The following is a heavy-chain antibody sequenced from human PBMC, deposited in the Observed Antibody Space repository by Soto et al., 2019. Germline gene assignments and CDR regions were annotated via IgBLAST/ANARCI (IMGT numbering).Heavy chain of an antibody. J-gene: IGHJ3*02. Sequence: GGSQRLSYAASGFTVSSNYRSWVRQATGKGLEWVSVIYSGGSTYYADSVKGRFTISRDNSKNTLYLQMNSLRVEDTAVYYCARDPRTYYYDSSRHGAFDIWGQGTMVTVSS. D-gene: IGHD3-22*01. CDR1: GFTVSSNY. V-gene: IGHV3-66*01. CDR2: IYSGGST. CDR3: ARDPRTYYYDSSRHGAFDI.